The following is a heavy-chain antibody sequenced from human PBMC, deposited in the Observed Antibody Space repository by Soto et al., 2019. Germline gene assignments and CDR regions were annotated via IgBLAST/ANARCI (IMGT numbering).Heavy chain of an antibody. D-gene: IGHD1-26*01. V-gene: IGHV3-64*01. CDR3: VRVGSGYDF. J-gene: IGHJ4*02. CDR1: GFTFSGYS. Sequence: EAQLVESGGGLVQPGGSLRLSCAASGFTFSGYSMHWVRQAPGKGLEYVSAINGNGDSTYYANSVKGRFTISRDNSKNTLYLQMRSLRADDMAVYFCVRVGSGYDFWGQGTLVTVSS. CDR2: INGNGDST.